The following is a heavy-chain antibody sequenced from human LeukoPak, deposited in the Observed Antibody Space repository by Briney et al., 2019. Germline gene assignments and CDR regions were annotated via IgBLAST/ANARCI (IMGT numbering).Heavy chain of an antibody. V-gene: IGHV3-23*01. D-gene: IGHD3-22*01. CDR1: GFTFSSYG. CDR2: ISGSGRYT. CDR3: SKDAELNYDTSGYYRDSSFDY. J-gene: IGHJ4*02. Sequence: GGTLRLSCAASGFTFSSYGMSWVRQAPGKGLEWVSAISGSGRYTSYADSVKGRFTISRDNSKNTLFLQMNSLTDEATAVYYCSKDAELNYDTSGYYRDSSFDYWGQGTLVTVSS.